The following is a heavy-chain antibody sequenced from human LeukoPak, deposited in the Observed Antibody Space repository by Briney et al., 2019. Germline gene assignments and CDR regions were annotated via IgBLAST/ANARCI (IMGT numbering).Heavy chain of an antibody. CDR3: ARDSPGYSSGWYHFDY. J-gene: IGHJ4*02. D-gene: IGHD6-19*01. Sequence: ASVKVSCKASGYTFTSYAMHWVRQAPGQRLEWMGWINAGNGNTKYSQKFQGRVTITRDTSASTAYMELSSLRSEDTAVYYCARDSPGYSSGWYHFDYWGQGTLVTVSS. V-gene: IGHV1-3*01. CDR2: INAGNGNT. CDR1: GYTFTSYA.